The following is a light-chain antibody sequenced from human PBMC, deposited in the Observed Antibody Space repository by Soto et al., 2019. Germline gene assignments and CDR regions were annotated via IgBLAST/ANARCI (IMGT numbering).Light chain of an antibody. CDR2: EGS. J-gene: IGLJ1*01. V-gene: IGLV2-23*01. Sequence: QSALTQPASVSGSPGQSITISCTGTSSDVGYYKFVSWYQHHPGKAPKVMIYEGSKRPSGVSNRFSGSKSGNTASLTISGLQAEDEAEYYCCSYAGRRTPYVFGTGTKLAVL. CDR1: SSDVGYYKF. CDR3: CSYAGRRTPYV.